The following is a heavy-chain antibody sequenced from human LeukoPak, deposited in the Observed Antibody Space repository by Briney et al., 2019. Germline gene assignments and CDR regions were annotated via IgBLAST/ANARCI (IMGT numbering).Heavy chain of an antibody. CDR2: IYYSGST. CDR3: ARHDRRRYYDSSGYYYANYFDY. V-gene: IGHV4-59*08. D-gene: IGHD3-22*01. CDR1: GGSIGSYY. J-gene: IGHJ4*02. Sequence: PSETLSLTCTVSGGSIGSYYWSWIRQPPGKGLEWIGYIYYSGSTNYNPSLKSRVTISVDTSKNQFSLKLSSVTAADTAVYYCARHDRRRYYDSSGYYYANYFDYWGQGTLVTVSS.